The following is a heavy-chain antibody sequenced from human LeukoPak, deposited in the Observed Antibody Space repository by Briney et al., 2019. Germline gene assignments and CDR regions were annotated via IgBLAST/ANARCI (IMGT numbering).Heavy chain of an antibody. D-gene: IGHD2-15*01. CDR3: ARDTDCSGGSCYHLIDDY. CDR1: GYTFTGYY. Sequence: ASVKVSCKASGYTFTGYYMHWVRQAPGQGLEWMGWINPNSGGTNYAQKFQGRVTMTRDTSISTAYMELSRLRSGDTAVYYCARDTDCSGGSCYHLIDDYWGQGTLVTVSS. CDR2: INPNSGGT. J-gene: IGHJ4*02. V-gene: IGHV1-2*02.